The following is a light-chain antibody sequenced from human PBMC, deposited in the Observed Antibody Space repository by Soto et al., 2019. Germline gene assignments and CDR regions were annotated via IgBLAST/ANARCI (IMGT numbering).Light chain of an antibody. CDR3: QQSYSTTWT. J-gene: IGKJ1*01. CDR1: RSISSF. V-gene: IGKV1-39*01. Sequence: DIQMTQSPSSLSASVGDRVTITCRASRSISSFLNWYQQNPGKAPTLLIYAASSLQGGVPSRFSGSGSGTDFTLTISSLQPEDFATYYCQQSYSTTWTFGQGTKVEIK. CDR2: AAS.